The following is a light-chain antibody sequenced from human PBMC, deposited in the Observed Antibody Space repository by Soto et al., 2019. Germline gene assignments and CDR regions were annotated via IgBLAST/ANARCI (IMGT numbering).Light chain of an antibody. CDR3: QKYDRDWR. J-gene: IGKJ1*01. CDR1: QSINTW. V-gene: IGKV1-5*03. CDR2: KAS. Sequence: IQMTQSPSTVSASVGDRVTITCRASQSINTWLAWYQHKPGKAPKLLIYKASSLDSGVPSRFSGTGSGTDFTLAIRSLEPDDLATYYGQKYDRDWRFGQGTNVEVK.